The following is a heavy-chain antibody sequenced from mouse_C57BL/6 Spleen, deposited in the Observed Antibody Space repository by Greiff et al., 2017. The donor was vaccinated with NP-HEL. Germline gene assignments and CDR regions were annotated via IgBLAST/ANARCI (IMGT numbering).Heavy chain of an antibody. CDR1: GYTFTGYW. CDR3: ASVYSNYWFAY. J-gene: IGHJ3*01. V-gene: IGHV1-9*01. Sequence: QVQLQQSGAELMKPGASVKLSCKATGYTFTGYWIEWVKQRPGHGLEWIGEILPGSGSTNYNEKFKGKAKFTAETSSNTAYMQLSSLTTEKSAIYYCASVYSNYWFAYWGQGTLVTVSA. CDR2: ILPGSGST. D-gene: IGHD2-5*01.